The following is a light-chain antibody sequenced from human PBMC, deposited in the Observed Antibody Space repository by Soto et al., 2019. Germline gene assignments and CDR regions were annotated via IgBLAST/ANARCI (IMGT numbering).Light chain of an antibody. V-gene: IGKV1-5*01. CDR1: QPIGTS. CDR3: QQYNSYSRT. J-gene: IGKJ1*01. CDR2: AAT. Sequence: DLQIAPSPSSLSAFVGDRVAVPCRASQPIGTSLHWYQQKAGKAPKVLISAATKLQSGVPSRFSGSGSGTEFTLTISSLQPDDFATYYCQQYNSYSRTFGQGTKVDI.